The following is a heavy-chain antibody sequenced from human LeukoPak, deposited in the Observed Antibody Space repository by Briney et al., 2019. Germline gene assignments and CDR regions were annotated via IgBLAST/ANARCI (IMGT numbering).Heavy chain of an antibody. CDR3: ARELH. Sequence: PGRSLRLSCAASGFSFSSYGMHWVRQSPGKGLEWVAVIWNDGSSKYYVDSVKGRFTISRDNSKNTLYLQMDSLRGDDTAVYYCARELHWGQGTLVTVSS. J-gene: IGHJ4*02. CDR1: GFSFSSYG. CDR2: IWNDGSSK. V-gene: IGHV3-33*01.